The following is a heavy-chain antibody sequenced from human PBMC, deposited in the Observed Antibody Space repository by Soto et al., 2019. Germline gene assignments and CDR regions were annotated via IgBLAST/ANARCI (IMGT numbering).Heavy chain of an antibody. V-gene: IGHV1-69*13. CDR1: GGTFDSNA. Sequence: GASVKVSCKASGGTFDSNAISWVRLAPGQGLEWMGGIIPIFGTINNAQKFQDRVTITADESANIVYMELSSLRSEDTAIYYCARVWLILGPGAVRGAFDTWGQGTLVTV. CDR3: ARVWLILGPGAVRGAFDT. J-gene: IGHJ3*02. CDR2: IIPIFGTI. D-gene: IGHD3-22*01.